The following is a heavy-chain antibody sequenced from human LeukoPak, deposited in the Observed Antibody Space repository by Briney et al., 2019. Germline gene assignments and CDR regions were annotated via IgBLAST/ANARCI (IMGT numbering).Heavy chain of an antibody. V-gene: IGHV3-15*01. CDR2: IKSKTNGGTT. CDR3: TTDESGSYGVTNEWKDAFDI. D-gene: IGHD1-26*01. CDR1: EFSVGSNY. J-gene: IGHJ3*02. Sequence: GGSLRLSCAASEFSVGSNYMTWVRQAPGKGLEWVGRIKSKTNGGTTDYAGPEKGRFTISRDDSKNTLYLQMNSLKTEDTAVYYCTTDESGSYGVTNEWKDAFDIWGQGTMVTVSS.